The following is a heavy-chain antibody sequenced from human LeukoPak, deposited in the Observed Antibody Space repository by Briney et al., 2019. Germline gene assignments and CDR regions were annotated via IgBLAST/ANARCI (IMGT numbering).Heavy chain of an antibody. J-gene: IGHJ4*02. CDR3: ARVVYSGSWGYFDY. Sequence: SETLALTCTVSGGSMSTYYWSWIRQSPGKGLEWIGYIYYSGSTSYNPSLKSRLTISIDTSKTQFYLKLSSVTAADTAVYYCARVVYSGSWGYFDYWGQGILVTVSS. CDR2: IYYSGST. CDR1: GGSMSTYY. V-gene: IGHV4-59*01. D-gene: IGHD3-10*01.